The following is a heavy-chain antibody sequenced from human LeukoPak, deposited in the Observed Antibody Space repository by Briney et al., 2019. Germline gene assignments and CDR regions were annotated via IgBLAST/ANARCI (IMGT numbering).Heavy chain of an antibody. D-gene: IGHD3-10*01. CDR2: ISGSGGST. J-gene: IGHJ4*02. Sequence: GGSLRLSCAASGFTFSSYAMSWVRQAPGKGLEWVSAISGSGGSTYYADSVKGRFTISRDNSKNTLYLQMNSLRAEDTAVYYCAKDQGLLWFGELLSLDYWGQGTLATVSS. CDR1: GFTFSSYA. CDR3: AKDQGLLWFGELLSLDY. V-gene: IGHV3-23*01.